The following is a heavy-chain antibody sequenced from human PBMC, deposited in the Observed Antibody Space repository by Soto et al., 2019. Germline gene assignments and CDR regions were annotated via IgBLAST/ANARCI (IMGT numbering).Heavy chain of an antibody. Sequence: ASVKVSCKVSGYTLTELSMHCVRQAPGKGLEWMGGFDPEDGETIYAQKFQGRVTMTEDTSTDTAYMELSSLRSEDTAVYYCGTDLKFEGSGSYLQLDYWGQGTLVTVSS. CDR2: FDPEDGET. CDR1: GYTLTELS. V-gene: IGHV1-24*01. CDR3: GTDLKFEGSGSYLQLDY. D-gene: IGHD3-10*01. J-gene: IGHJ4*02.